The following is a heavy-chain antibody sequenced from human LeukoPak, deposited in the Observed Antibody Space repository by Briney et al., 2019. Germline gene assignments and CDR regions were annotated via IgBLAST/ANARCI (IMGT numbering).Heavy chain of an antibody. D-gene: IGHD5-18*01. CDR1: GGSISRYY. CDR2: IYYSGST. CDR3: ARLRGYSYGYPQEVYYYYGMDV. J-gene: IGHJ6*02. Sequence: PSETLSLTCTVSGGSISRYYWSWIRQPPGKGLEWIGYIYYSGSTNYNPSLKSRVTISVDTSKNQFSLKLSSVTAADTAVYYCARLRGYSYGYPQEVYYYYGMDVWGQGTTVTVSS. V-gene: IGHV4-59*01.